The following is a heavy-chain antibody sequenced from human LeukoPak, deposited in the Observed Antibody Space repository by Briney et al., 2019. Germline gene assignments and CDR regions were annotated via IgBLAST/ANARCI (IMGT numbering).Heavy chain of an antibody. CDR3: ARNTNYYDSSGYYSAKGNFDQ. V-gene: IGHV1-46*01. CDR1: GYTFTSHN. CDR2: INPSGGST. Sequence: ASVKVSCKASGYTFTSHNIHWVRQAPGQGLEWMGVINPSGGSTTYAQKFQGRVTMIRDTSTSTVFMELSSLRSEDTAVYYCARNTNYYDSSGYYSAKGNFDQWGQGTLVTVSS. D-gene: IGHD3-22*01. J-gene: IGHJ4*02.